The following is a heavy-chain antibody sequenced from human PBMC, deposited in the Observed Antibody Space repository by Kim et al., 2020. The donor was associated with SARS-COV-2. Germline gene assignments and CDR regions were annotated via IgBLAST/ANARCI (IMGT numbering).Heavy chain of an antibody. J-gene: IGHJ6*02. CDR3: ARGPVVVTTFFGVGGMDV. D-gene: IGHD2-21*02. CDR1: GGSFSNYY. CDR2: INHSGST. V-gene: IGHV4-34*01. Sequence: SETLSLTCAVYGGSFSNYYWSWIRQPPGKGLEWIGEINHSGSTNYNPSLKSRVTISVDTSKNQFSLKLSSVTAADTTVYYCARGPVVVTTFFGVGGMDVWGQGTTVTVSS.